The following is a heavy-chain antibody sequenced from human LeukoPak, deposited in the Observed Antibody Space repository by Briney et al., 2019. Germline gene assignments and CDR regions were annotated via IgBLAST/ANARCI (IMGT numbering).Heavy chain of an antibody. Sequence: GGALRLSCAASGFTFSTYNMHWVRQAPGKGLEWVAVILSDGSKKYYAESVKGRFTISRDNSKNTLYLQMNSLRTEDTAVYYCMATPIDDWGQGTLVTVSS. CDR1: GFTFSTYN. CDR2: ILSDGSKK. J-gene: IGHJ4*02. V-gene: IGHV3-30*03. CDR3: MATPIDD. D-gene: IGHD5-24*01.